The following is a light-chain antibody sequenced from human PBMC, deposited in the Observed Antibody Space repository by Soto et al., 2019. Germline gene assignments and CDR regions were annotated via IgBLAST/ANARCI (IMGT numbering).Light chain of an antibody. Sequence: DIQMTQSPSTLSASVGDRVTITCRASQSISSWLAWYQQKPGKAPKLLIYKASSIESGVTSRFSGSGSGTEFTLTISSLQPDDFATYYCEQYNSYLFTFGPGTKVDIK. CDR2: KAS. V-gene: IGKV1-5*03. CDR3: EQYNSYLFT. CDR1: QSISSW. J-gene: IGKJ3*01.